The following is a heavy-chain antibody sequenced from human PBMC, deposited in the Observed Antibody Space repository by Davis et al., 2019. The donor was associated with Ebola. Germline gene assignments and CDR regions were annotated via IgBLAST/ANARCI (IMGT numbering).Heavy chain of an antibody. CDR3: AKADPQQYFDY. J-gene: IGHJ4*02. CDR2: ISYDGSNK. CDR1: GFTFSSYG. Sequence: GESLKISCAASGFTFSSYGMHWVRQAPGKGLEWVAVISYDGSNKYYVDSVKGRFTISRDNSKNTLSLQMNSLRAEDTAVYYCAKADPQQYFDYWGQGTLVTVSS. V-gene: IGHV3-30*18.